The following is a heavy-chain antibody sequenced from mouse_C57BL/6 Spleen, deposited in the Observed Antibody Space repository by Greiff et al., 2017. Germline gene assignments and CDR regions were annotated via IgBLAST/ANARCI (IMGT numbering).Heavy chain of an antibody. J-gene: IGHJ2*01. CDR3: ARREELGLDY. V-gene: IGHV1-50*01. CDR2: IDPSDSYT. Sequence: QVQLQQPGAELVKPGASVKLSCKASGYTFTSYWMQWVKQRPGQGLEWIGEIDPSDSYTNYNQKFKGKATLTVDTSSSTAYMQLSSLTSEDSAVYYWARREELGLDYGGQGTTLTVSS. D-gene: IGHD4-1*01. CDR1: GYTFTSYW.